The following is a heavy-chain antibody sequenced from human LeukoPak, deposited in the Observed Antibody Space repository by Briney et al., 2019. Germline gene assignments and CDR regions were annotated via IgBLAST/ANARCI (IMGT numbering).Heavy chain of an antibody. CDR2: ISYDGSNK. D-gene: IGHD4-11*01. CDR1: GFTFSSYA. CDR3: ARGGNYANYFDY. V-gene: IGHV3-30-3*01. Sequence: GRSLRLSCAASGFTFSSYAMHWVRQAPGKGLEWVAVISYDGSNKYYADSVKGRLTISRDNSKNTLYLQMNSLRAEDTAVYYCARGGNYANYFDYWGQGTLVTVSS. J-gene: IGHJ4*02.